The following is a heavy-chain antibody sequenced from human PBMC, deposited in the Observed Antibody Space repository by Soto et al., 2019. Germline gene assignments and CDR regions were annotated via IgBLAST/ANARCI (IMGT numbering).Heavy chain of an antibody. CDR1: GGSISSSNW. J-gene: IGHJ5*02. D-gene: IGHD6-13*01. CDR3: ARKYSSSWQPYNWFDP. V-gene: IGHV4-4*03. CDR2: IYHSGST. Sequence: LRETLSLTCAVSGGSISSSNWWSWVRQPPGKGLEWIGEIYHSGSTNYNPSLKSRVTISVDKSKNQFSLKLSSVTAADTAVYYCARKYSSSWQPYNWFDPWGQGALVTVSS.